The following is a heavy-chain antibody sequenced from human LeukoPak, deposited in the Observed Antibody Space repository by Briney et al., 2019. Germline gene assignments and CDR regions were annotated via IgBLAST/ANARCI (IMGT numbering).Heavy chain of an antibody. Sequence: GGSLRLSCAASGFTFSSYGMHWVRQAPGKGLEWVAVIWYDGSNKYYADSVKGRFTISRDNSKNTLYLQMNSLRAEDTAVYYCARGQLGARIVGATLDYWGQGTLVTVSS. CDR1: GFTFSSYG. CDR2: IWYDGSNK. D-gene: IGHD1-26*01. J-gene: IGHJ4*02. CDR3: ARGQLGARIVGATLDY. V-gene: IGHV3-33*01.